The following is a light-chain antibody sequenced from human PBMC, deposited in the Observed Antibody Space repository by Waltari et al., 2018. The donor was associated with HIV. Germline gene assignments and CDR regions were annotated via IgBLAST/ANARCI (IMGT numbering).Light chain of an antibody. CDR1: QTISSF. J-gene: IGKJ5*01. CDR2: SAS. CDR3: QQSYSTPDT. Sequence: DIKMTQSPSSLSASVGDRVTITCRAGQTISSFLNWYQQKPGKAPKLLIYSASNLQSGVPSRFSGSGSGTDFTLTINSLQPEDFATYFCQQSYSTPDTFGQGTRLDI. V-gene: IGKV1-39*01.